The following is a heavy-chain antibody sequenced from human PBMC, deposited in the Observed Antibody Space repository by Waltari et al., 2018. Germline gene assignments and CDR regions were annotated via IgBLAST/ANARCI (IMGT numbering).Heavy chain of an antibody. V-gene: IGHV1-69*05. CDR2: IIPIFGTA. CDR1: GGTFSSYA. J-gene: IGHJ4*02. Sequence: QVQLVQSGAEVKKPGSSVKVSCKASGGTFSSYAISWVRQAPGQGLEWMGGIIPIFGTANYAQKFQGRVTITTDESTSTAYMELSSLRSEDTAVYYCARDIRTNCSSTSCRHFDYWGQGTLVTVSS. CDR3: ARDIRTNCSSTSCRHFDY. D-gene: IGHD2-2*01.